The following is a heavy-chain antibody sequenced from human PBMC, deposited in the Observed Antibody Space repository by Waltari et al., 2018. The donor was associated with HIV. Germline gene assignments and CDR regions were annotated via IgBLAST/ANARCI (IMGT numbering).Heavy chain of an antibody. CDR1: GGSISSGDYY. V-gene: IGHV4-30-4*08. CDR2: IYYSGST. J-gene: IGHJ4*02. Sequence: QVQLQESGPGLVKPSQTLSLTCTVSGGSISSGDYYWSWIRQPPGKGLEWIGYIYYSGSTYYNPSLKSRVTISVDRSKNQFSRKLSSVTAADTAVYYCARARRVVVVAATFDYWGQGTLVTVSS. CDR3: ARARRVVVVAATFDY. D-gene: IGHD2-15*01.